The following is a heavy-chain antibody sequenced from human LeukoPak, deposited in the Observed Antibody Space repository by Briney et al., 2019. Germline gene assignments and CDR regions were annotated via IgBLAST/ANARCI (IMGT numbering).Heavy chain of an antibody. CDR1: GGSISRYY. D-gene: IGHD3-22*01. V-gene: IGHV4-4*07. Sequence: KPSETLSLTCTVSGGSISRYYWSWIRQPAEKGLEWIGRIYSSGSTNYNPSLKSRATMSVDTSKNQFSLKLSSVTAADTAVYYCARGPMSSGYYSVDYWGQGTLVTVSS. CDR3: ARGPMSSGYYSVDY. CDR2: IYSSGST. J-gene: IGHJ4*02.